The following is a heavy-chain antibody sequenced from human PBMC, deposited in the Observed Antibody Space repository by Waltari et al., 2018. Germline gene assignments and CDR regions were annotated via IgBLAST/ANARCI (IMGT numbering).Heavy chain of an antibody. Sequence: QMQLVQSGPEMKKPGTSVKVSCKASGFTFLGSTIQWVRQARGQRLKWIGWIVVGSGNTNFAQNFQERVTITRDMSTTTAYMELSSLRSEDTAVYYCAAVVRAEWYFDLWGRGTLVTVSS. CDR3: AAVVRAEWYFDL. V-gene: IGHV1-58*02. CDR1: GFTFLGST. D-gene: IGHD2-15*01. J-gene: IGHJ2*01. CDR2: IVVGSGNT.